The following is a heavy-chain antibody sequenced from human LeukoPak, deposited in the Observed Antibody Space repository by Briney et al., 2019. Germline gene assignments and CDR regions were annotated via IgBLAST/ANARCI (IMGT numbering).Heavy chain of an antibody. CDR3: ARNGYSSGWYVNY. CDR1: GVTGINDY. Sequence: GGSLRLSCVGSGVTGINDYFSWVRQAPGKGLEWGSVISGSGGSTYYADSVKGRFTISRDNSKNTLYLPMNSLRAEDTAVYYCARNGYSSGWYVNYWGQGTLVTVSS. CDR2: ISGSGGST. V-gene: IGHV3-23*01. J-gene: IGHJ4*02. D-gene: IGHD6-19*01.